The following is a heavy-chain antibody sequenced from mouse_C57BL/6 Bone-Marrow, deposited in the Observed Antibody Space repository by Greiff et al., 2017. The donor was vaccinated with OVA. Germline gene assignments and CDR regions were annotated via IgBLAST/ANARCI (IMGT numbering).Heavy chain of an antibody. CDR1: GFTFSSYA. CDR2: ISDGGSYT. CDR3: ARNPHYYLYYFDY. V-gene: IGHV5-4*03. Sequence: DVKLVESGGGLVKPGGSLKLSCAASGFTFSSYAMSWVRQTPEKRLEWVATISDGGSYTYYPDNVKGRFTISRDNAKNNLYLQMSHLKSEDTAMYYCARNPHYYLYYFDYWGQGTTLTVSS. D-gene: IGHD1-2*01. J-gene: IGHJ2*01.